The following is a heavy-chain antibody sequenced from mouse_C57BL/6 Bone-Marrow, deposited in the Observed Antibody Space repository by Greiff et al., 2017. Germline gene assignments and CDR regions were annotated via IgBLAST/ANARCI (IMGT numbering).Heavy chain of an antibody. CDR2: ISGGGGNT. Sequence: EVQVVESGGGLVKPGGSLKLSCAASGFTFSSYTMSCVRQTPEKRLQWVAAISGGGGNTYYPDSVKGRFTISRDNDKNLLYLQMSSLRSEDTALYYCSRQVTTVLATKYFDVWGTGTTVTVSS. CDR3: SRQVTTVLATKYFDV. J-gene: IGHJ1*03. CDR1: GFTFSSYT. D-gene: IGHD1-1*01. V-gene: IGHV5-9*01.